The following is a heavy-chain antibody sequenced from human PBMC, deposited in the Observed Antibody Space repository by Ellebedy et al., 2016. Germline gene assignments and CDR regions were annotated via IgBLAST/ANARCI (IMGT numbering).Heavy chain of an antibody. J-gene: IGHJ3*02. V-gene: IGHV3-23*01. CDR3: AKPPAGILTGFYPEAAFDI. CDR1: EFSFINYA. D-gene: IGHD3-9*01. CDR2: ISGGGSST. Sequence: GESLKISXAASEFSFINYAMTWVRQPPGKGLEWVSTISGGGSSTSYADSVKGRFTTSRDNSRNTLYLQMNSLRAEDTALYYCAKPPAGILTGFYPEAAFDIWGQGTMVTVSP.